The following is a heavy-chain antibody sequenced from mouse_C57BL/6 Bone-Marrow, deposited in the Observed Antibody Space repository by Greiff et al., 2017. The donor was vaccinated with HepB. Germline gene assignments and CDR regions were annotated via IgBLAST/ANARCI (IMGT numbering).Heavy chain of an antibody. CDR3: ASLTLDY. J-gene: IGHJ4*01. Sequence: VMLVESGPGLVQPSQSLSITCTVSGFSLTSYGVHWVRQSPGKGLEWLGVIWSGGSTDYNAALISRLSISKDNSKSQVFFKMNSLQADDTAIYYCASLTLDYWGQGTSVTVSS. CDR1: GFSLTSYG. V-gene: IGHV2-2*01. D-gene: IGHD4-1*01. CDR2: IWSGGST.